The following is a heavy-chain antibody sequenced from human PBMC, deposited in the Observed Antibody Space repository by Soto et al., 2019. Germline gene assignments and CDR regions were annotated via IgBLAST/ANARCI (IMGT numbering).Heavy chain of an antibody. Sequence: PGGSLRLSCAASGFTFSSYWMSWVRQAPGKGLEWVANIKQDGSEKYYVDSVKGRFTISRDNAKNSLYLQMNSLRAEDTAVYYCARDLHKGYYYGMDVWGQGTTVTVSS. CDR1: GFTFSSYW. CDR2: IKQDGSEK. J-gene: IGHJ6*02. CDR3: ARDLHKGYYYGMDV. V-gene: IGHV3-7*03.